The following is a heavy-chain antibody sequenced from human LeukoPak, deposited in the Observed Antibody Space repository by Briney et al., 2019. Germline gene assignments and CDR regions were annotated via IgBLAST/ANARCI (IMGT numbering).Heavy chain of an antibody. CDR3: AKDSGSWYTKGLDY. Sequence: GGSLRLSCAASGFTFDDYAMHWVRQAPGKGLEWVSGISWNSGSIGYADSVKGRFTISRDNAKNSLYLQMNSLRAEDTAFYYCAKDSGSWYTKGLDYWGQGTLVTASS. CDR2: ISWNSGSI. D-gene: IGHD6-13*01. CDR1: GFTFDDYA. V-gene: IGHV3-9*01. J-gene: IGHJ4*02.